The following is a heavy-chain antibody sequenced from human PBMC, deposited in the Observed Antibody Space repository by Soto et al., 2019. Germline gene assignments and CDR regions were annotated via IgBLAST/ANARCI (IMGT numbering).Heavy chain of an antibody. J-gene: IGHJ6*03. V-gene: IGHV3-23*01. CDR3: AKGGAYYDFVMDV. D-gene: IGHD3-3*01. CDR2: ISGSGGST. Sequence: EVQLLESGGGLVQPGGSLRLSCAASGFTFSSYAMSWVRQAPGKGLEWVSAISGSGGSTYYADSVKGRFTISRDNSKNTRYLQMNSLRAEDTAVYYCAKGGAYYDFVMDVWGKGTTVTVSS. CDR1: GFTFSSYA.